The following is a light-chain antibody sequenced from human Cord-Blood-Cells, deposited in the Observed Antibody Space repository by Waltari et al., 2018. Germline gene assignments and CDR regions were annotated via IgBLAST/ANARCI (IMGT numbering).Light chain of an antibody. V-gene: IGKV3-20*01. CDR1: QSVSSSY. Sequence: LVLTHSPGTLSLSPGERATLSCRASQSVSSSYLAWYQQKPGQAPRLLIYGASSRATGIPDRFSGSGSGTDFTLTISRLEPEDFAVYYCQQYGSSPYTFGQGTKLEIK. CDR2: GAS. CDR3: QQYGSSPYT. J-gene: IGKJ2*01.